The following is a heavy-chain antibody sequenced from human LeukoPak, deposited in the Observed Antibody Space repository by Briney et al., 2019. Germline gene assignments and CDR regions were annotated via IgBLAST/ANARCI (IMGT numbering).Heavy chain of an antibody. CDR3: AKDVGKWESLHFFDY. J-gene: IGHJ4*02. D-gene: IGHD1-26*01. CDR2: IWYDGSNT. CDR1: GFSFSGFG. Sequence: PGGSLRLSCAASGFSFSGFGMHWVRQAPGKGPEWVAVIWYDGSNTYYADSVKGRFTISRDNSKNTVYLQMNSLRGDDTAVYYCAKDVGKWESLHFFDYWGQGTLVTVSS. V-gene: IGHV3-33*06.